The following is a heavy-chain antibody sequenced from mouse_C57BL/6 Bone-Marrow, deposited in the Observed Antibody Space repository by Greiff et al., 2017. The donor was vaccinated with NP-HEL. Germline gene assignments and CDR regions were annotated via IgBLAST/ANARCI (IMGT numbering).Heavy chain of an antibody. J-gene: IGHJ1*03. V-gene: IGHV14-4*01. D-gene: IGHD1-2*01. CDR3: TTGVLRRGYFDV. CDR1: GFNIKDDY. CDR2: IDPENGDT. Sequence: VQLQQSGAELVRPGASVKLSCTASGFNIKDDYMHWVKQRPEQGLEWIGWIDPENGDTEYASKFQGKATITAETSSNTAYLQLSSLTSEDTAVYYCTTGVLRRGYFDVWGTGTTVTVSS.